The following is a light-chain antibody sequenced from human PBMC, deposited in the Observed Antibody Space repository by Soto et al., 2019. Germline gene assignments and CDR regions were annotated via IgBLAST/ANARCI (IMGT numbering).Light chain of an antibody. J-gene: IGKJ5*01. Sequence: EIQMTQSPSSLSASVGDRVSITCRGSQSISSYLNWYQKKPGKAPKLLIYAASSLQSGVPSRFSGSGSGTELTLTISSLQSEDFAVYYCQQYNNWPPITFGQGTRLEI. CDR2: AAS. V-gene: IGKV1-39*01. CDR3: QQYNNWPPIT. CDR1: QSISSY.